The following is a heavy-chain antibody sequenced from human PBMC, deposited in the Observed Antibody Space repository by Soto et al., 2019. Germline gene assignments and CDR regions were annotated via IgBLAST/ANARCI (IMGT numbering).Heavy chain of an antibody. CDR2: IIPVFGT. CDR1: GGTFNSYA. J-gene: IGHJ6*04. Sequence: ASVKVSCKASGGTFNSYAINWVRQAPGQGLEWMGGIIPVFGTKYAQKFQGRVTITADESTSTAYMELSSLRSEDTAMYYWAKGPLYYYCGMGVGGKGTTVPVS. CDR3: AKGPLYYYCGMGV. V-gene: IGHV1-69*13.